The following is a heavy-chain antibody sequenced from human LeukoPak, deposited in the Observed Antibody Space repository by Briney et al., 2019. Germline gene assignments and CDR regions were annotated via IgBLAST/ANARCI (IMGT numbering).Heavy chain of an antibody. Sequence: SETLSFTCSVSGGSITNYYWSWIRQPPGKGLEWIGYISYTGSTNYNPSLKSRVTISSDTSKNQFSLNVNSVTAADTAVYYCARDSSTSYYYYGMDVWGQGTTVTVSS. V-gene: IGHV4-59*01. J-gene: IGHJ6*02. CDR1: GGSITNYY. CDR3: ARDSSTSYYYYGMDV. CDR2: ISYTGST. D-gene: IGHD2-2*01.